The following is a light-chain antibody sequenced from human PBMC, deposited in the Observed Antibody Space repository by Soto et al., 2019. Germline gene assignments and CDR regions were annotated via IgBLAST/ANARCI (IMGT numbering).Light chain of an antibody. J-gene: IGLJ1*01. CDR1: SSNIGNNA. Sequence: QSALTQPPSVSEAPRQRVTISCSGSSSNIGNNAVHWYQQLPGKAPNLLIYFDDLLPSGVSKRFSGSKSGTLASLAISGLQSEDEAFYYCAVWDASLNGYVFGPGTKVTVL. CDR2: FDD. CDR3: AVWDASLNGYV. V-gene: IGLV1-36*01.